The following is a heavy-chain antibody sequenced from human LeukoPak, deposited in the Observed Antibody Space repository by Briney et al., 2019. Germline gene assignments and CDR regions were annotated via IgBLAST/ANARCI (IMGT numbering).Heavy chain of an antibody. Sequence: PGGSLRLSCAASGFTFSSYAMSWVRQAPGKGLEWVSAISGSGGSTYYADSVKGRFTISRDNSKNTLYLQKNSLRAEDTAVYYCAKYARIAVAGTDYFDYWGQGTLVTVSS. CDR1: GFTFSSYA. CDR3: AKYARIAVAGTDYFDY. D-gene: IGHD6-19*01. CDR2: ISGSGGST. J-gene: IGHJ4*02. V-gene: IGHV3-23*01.